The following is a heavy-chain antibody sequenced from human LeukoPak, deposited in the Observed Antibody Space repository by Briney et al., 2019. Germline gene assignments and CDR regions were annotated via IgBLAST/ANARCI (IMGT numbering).Heavy chain of an antibody. V-gene: IGHV1-18*01. Sequence: HRASVKVSCKASGYTFSSYGISWVRQAPGQGLEWMGWISVYNGNTNYAQKVQGRVTMTTDTSTSTAYMDLRSLRSDDTAVYYCARVGGYYFAPDYWGQGTLVTVSS. D-gene: IGHD2-15*01. CDR3: ARVGGYYFAPDY. CDR2: ISVYNGNT. CDR1: GYTFSSYG. J-gene: IGHJ4*02.